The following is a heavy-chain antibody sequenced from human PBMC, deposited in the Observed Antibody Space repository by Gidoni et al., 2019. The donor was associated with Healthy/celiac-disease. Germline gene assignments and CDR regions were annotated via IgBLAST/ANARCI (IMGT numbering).Heavy chain of an antibody. CDR3: ARGGRTFSGSTYYYYYYMDV. Sequence: QVQLQQWGAGLFKPSEPLSLTCAVYVGSFSGSYLRWIRQPPGKGLEWIGESNHSGSTNYNPSLKSRVTISVDTSKNQFSLKLSSVTAADTAVYYCARGGRTFSGSTYYYYYYMDVWGKGTTVTVSS. D-gene: IGHD1-26*01. CDR1: VGSFSGSY. CDR2: SNHSGST. J-gene: IGHJ6*03. V-gene: IGHV4-34*01.